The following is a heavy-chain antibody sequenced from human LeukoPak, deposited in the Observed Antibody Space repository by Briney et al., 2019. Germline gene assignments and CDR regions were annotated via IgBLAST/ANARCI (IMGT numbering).Heavy chain of an antibody. Sequence: GASVKVSCKASGYTFTTYTMNWVRQAPGQGLEWMGWINTNTGNPTYAQGFTGRFVFSLDTSVSTVYLQISSLKAEDTAVYYCAPLRGREWFDPWGQGTLVTVSS. CDR3: APLRGREWFDP. J-gene: IGHJ5*02. V-gene: IGHV7-4-1*02. CDR1: GYTFTTYT. D-gene: IGHD3-10*01. CDR2: INTNTGNP.